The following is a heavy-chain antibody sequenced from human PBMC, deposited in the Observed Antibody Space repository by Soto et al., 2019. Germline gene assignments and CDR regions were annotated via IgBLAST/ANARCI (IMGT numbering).Heavy chain of an antibody. CDR3: AGDSSGYSYDAFDI. V-gene: IGHV3-74*01. Sequence: QPGGSLRLSCAASRFTFSTYWMHWVRQAPGKGLVWVSRINSDGTGTSYADSVKGRITISRDNAKNTLYLQMNSLRSEDTAVYYCAGDSSGYSYDAFDIWGQGTMVTVSS. CDR1: RFTFSTYW. D-gene: IGHD3-22*01. CDR2: INSDGTGT. J-gene: IGHJ3*02.